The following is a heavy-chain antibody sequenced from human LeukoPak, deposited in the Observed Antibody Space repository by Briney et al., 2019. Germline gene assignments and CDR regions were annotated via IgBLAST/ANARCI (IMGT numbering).Heavy chain of an antibody. Sequence: GGSLRLSCAASGFTFSSYGMHWVRQAPGKGLEWVAFIRYDGSNKYYADSVKGRFTISRDNSKNTLYLQMNSLRAEDTAVYYCAKDQMDYYDSSGSYYYYYYMDVWGKGTTVTVSS. V-gene: IGHV3-30*02. CDR3: AKDQMDYYDSSGSYYYYYYMDV. CDR1: GFTFSSYG. CDR2: IRYDGSNK. D-gene: IGHD3-22*01. J-gene: IGHJ6*03.